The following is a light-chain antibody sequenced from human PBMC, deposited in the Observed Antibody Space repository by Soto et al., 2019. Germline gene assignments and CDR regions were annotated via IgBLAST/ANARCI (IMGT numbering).Light chain of an antibody. CDR2: KAS. Sequence: DIQMTQSPSTLSASVGDRVTITCRASQSVSSWLAWYQQKPGKVPKLLIHKASTLASGVPSRFSGSGSGTEFTLTINSLQPDDFATYYCQQYHIYSGTFGQGTKVDIK. CDR1: QSVSSW. V-gene: IGKV1-5*03. J-gene: IGKJ1*01. CDR3: QQYHIYSGT.